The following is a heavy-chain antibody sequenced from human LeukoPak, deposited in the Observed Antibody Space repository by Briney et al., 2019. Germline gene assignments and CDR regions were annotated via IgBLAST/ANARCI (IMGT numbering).Heavy chain of an antibody. J-gene: IGHJ6*02. CDR2: IIPIFGTA. CDR3: ASCSDTCYAVDSYYHGMDV. CDR1: GGTFSSYA. D-gene: IGHD2-15*01. Sequence: SVTVSCKASGGTFSSYAISWVRQAPGQGLEWMGGIIPIFGTANYAQKFQGRVTITADESTSTAYMELSSLRSEDTAMYYCASCSDTCYAVDSYYHGMDVWGQGTTVTVSS. V-gene: IGHV1-69*13.